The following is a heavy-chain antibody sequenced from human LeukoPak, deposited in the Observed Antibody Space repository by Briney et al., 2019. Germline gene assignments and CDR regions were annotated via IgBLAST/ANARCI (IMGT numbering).Heavy chain of an antibody. D-gene: IGHD2-2*01. CDR3: ARDPEPSYCSSTSCYDY. CDR2: ITPIFGTA. Sequence: SVKVSCKASGGTFSSYAISWVRQAPGQGLEWMGGITPIFGTANYAQKFQGRVTITADESTSTAYMELSSLRSEDTAVYYCARDPEPSYCSSTSCYDYWGQGTLVTVSS. V-gene: IGHV1-69*01. J-gene: IGHJ4*02. CDR1: GGTFSSYA.